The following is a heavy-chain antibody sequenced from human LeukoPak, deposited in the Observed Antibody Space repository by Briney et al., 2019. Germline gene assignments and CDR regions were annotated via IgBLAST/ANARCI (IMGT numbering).Heavy chain of an antibody. CDR3: ARASRHDY. CDR2: IKSDGSTT. Sequence: GGSLRLSCAASEFTFSSYWMHWVRQAPGKGLVWVSRIKSDGSTTSYADSVKGRFTISRDNAKNTLYLQMNSLRAEDTAVYYCARASRHDYWGQGALVTVSS. V-gene: IGHV3-74*01. CDR1: EFTFSSYW. J-gene: IGHJ4*02.